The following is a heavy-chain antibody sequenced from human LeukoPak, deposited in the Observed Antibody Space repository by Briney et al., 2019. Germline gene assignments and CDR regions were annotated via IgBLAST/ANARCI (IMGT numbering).Heavy chain of an antibody. D-gene: IGHD3-3*01. Sequence: PSQTLSLTCTVSGGSISGGGYYWSWIRQHPGKGLEWTVYIYYSGSTYYNPSLKSRVTISVDTSKNQFSLKLSSVTAADTAVYYCARGHYDFWSGYYSGWFDPWGQGTLVTVSS. V-gene: IGHV4-31*03. CDR3: ARGHYDFWSGYYSGWFDP. CDR1: GGSISGGGYY. CDR2: IYYSGST. J-gene: IGHJ5*02.